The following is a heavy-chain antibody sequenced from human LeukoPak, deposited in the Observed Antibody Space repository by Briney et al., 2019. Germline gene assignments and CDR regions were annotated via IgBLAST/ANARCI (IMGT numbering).Heavy chain of an antibody. CDR3: ARNPRKDIVVVVAGYYYGMDV. CDR2: ISAYNGNT. V-gene: IGHV1-18*01. Sequence: ASVKVSCKASGYTFTSYGISWVRQAPGQGLEWMGWISAYNGNTNYAQKLQGRVTITTDSSTSTAYMELRSLRSDDTAVYYCARNPRKDIVVVVAGYYYGMDVWGQGTTVTVSS. J-gene: IGHJ6*02. CDR1: GYTFTSYG. D-gene: IGHD2-15*01.